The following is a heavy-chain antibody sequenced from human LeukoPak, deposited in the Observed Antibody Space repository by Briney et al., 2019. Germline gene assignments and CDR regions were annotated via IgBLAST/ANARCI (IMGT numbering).Heavy chain of an antibody. V-gene: IGHV3-74*01. CDR1: GFTFSSYW. CDR3: ARHPFGYCSSTSCPYYFDY. D-gene: IGHD2-2*01. CDR2: INSDGSST. J-gene: IGHJ4*02. Sequence: PGGSLRLSCAASGFTFSSYWMHWVRQAPGKGLVWVSRINSDGSSTNYADSVKGRFTISRDNSKNTLHLQISSLRAEDTAVYYCARHPFGYCSSTSCPYYFDYWGQGTLVTVSS.